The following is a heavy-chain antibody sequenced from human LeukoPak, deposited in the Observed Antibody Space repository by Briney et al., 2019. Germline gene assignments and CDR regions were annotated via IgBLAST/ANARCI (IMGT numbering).Heavy chain of an antibody. CDR2: INHSEST. CDR3: ASDPNYYDTSGPPGD. CDR1: GGSFSGYY. D-gene: IGHD3-22*01. J-gene: IGHJ4*02. V-gene: IGHV4-34*01. Sequence: PSGTLSLTCAVYGGSFSGYYWSWIRQPPGKGLEWIGEINHSESTNYNPSLKSRVTISVDTSKNQFSLKLSSVTAADTAMYYCASDPNYYDTSGPPGDWGQGTLVTVSS.